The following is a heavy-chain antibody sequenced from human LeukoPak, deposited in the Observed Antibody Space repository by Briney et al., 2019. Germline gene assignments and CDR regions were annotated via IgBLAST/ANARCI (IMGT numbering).Heavy chain of an antibody. Sequence: GGSLSLSCTASGFTFSSYTMTWVRQAPGKGLKWVSTITTGDGNTYYADSVKGRFTVSRDDSKDTLYLQMNSLRVEDTAVYYCAKDFEQSTSWYEFWDYWGQGTLVTVSS. D-gene: IGHD2-2*01. CDR1: GFTFSSYT. J-gene: IGHJ4*02. CDR2: ITTGDGNT. V-gene: IGHV3-23*01. CDR3: AKDFEQSTSWYEFWDY.